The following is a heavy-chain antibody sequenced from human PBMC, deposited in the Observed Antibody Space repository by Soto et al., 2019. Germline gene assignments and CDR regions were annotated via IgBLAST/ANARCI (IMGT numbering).Heavy chain of an antibody. V-gene: IGHV5-51*01. Sequence: VESLKISCKGSGYSFTSSWIGWVRQMPGKGLEWMGIIYPGDSDTRYSPSFQGQVTISADKSISTAYLQWSSLKASDTAMYYCARLGIAVAGTYGMDVWGQGTTVTVSS. J-gene: IGHJ6*02. CDR2: IYPGDSDT. D-gene: IGHD6-19*01. CDR1: GYSFTSSW. CDR3: ARLGIAVAGTYGMDV.